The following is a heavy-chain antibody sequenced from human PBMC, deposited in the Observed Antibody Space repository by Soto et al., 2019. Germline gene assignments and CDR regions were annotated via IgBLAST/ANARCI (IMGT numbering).Heavy chain of an antibody. V-gene: IGHV3-23*01. Sequence: EVQLLDSGGGLVQPGGSLRPSCGDSGFTSGNYARSWVRQAPGKGLGWVASISGSGHSTYYADSVNGRFTISRDNSENTLYLQRNSLRAEDTAVYYCAKESQMSVGYGMDVWGQGTTVTVS. CDR1: GFTSGNYA. CDR2: ISGSGHST. D-gene: IGHD3-10*01. J-gene: IGHJ6*02. CDR3: AKESQMSVGYGMDV.